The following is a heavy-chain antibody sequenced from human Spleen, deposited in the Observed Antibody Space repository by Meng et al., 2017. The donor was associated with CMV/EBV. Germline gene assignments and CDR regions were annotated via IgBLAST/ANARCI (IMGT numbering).Heavy chain of an antibody. CDR1: GFTFDDYA. CDR2: FSWNSGSI. D-gene: IGHD1-7*01. CDR3: AKDRRGNWNYVGAFDI. J-gene: IGHJ3*02. V-gene: IGHV3-9*01. Sequence: SLKISCAASGFTFDDYAMHWVRQAPGKGLEWVLGFSWNSGSIGYADSVKGRFTISRDNAKNTLCLQMNSLRAEDTAVYYCAKDRRGNWNYVGAFDIWGQGTMVTVSS.